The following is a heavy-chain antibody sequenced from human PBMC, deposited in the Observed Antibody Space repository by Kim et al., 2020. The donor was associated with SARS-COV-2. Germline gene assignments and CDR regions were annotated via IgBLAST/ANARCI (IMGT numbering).Heavy chain of an antibody. CDR3: ARHKGIRHMIVVVEGWFDP. J-gene: IGHJ5*02. CDR2: IYYSGST. Sequence: SETLSLTCTVSGGSISSSSYYWGWIRQPPGKGLEWIGSIYYSGSTYYNPSLKSRVTISVDTSKNQFSLKLSSGTAADTAVYYCARHKGIRHMIVVVEGWFDPWGQGTLVTVSS. V-gene: IGHV4-39*01. CDR1: GGSISSSSYY. D-gene: IGHD3-22*01.